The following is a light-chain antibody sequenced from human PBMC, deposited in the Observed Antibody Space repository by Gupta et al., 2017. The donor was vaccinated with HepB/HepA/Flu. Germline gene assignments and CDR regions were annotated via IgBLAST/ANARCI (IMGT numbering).Light chain of an antibody. CDR1: SLNTGGNT. V-gene: IGLV1-44*01. CDR3: AAWDDSLNVV. Sequence: QSVLTQLPSASGTPGQRVTITCSGSSLNTGGNTVNWYQQLPGTAPKLIIYSNNQRPSGVPDRFSGSKSGTSASLAISGLQSEDEADYYCAAWDDSLNVVFGGGTKLTVL. J-gene: IGLJ2*01. CDR2: SNN.